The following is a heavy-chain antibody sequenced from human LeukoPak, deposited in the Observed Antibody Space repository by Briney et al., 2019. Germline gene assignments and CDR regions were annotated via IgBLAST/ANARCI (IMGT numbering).Heavy chain of an antibody. V-gene: IGHV4-34*01. Sequence: PSETLSLTCAVYGGSFSGYYWSWIRQPPGQGLEWIGEINHSGSTNYNPSLKSRVTISVDTSKNQFSLKLSPVTAADTAVYYCARGPYYYYYMDVWGKGTTLTVCS. J-gene: IGHJ6*03. CDR2: INHSGST. CDR1: GGSFSGYY. CDR3: ARGPYYYYYMDV.